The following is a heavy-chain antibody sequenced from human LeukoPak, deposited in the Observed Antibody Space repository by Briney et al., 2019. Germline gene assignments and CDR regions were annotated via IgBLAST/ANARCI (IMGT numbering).Heavy chain of an antibody. V-gene: IGHV4-34*01. Sequence: SETLSLTCAVYGGSFSGYYWSWIRQPPGKGLEWIGEINHSGSTNYNPSLKSRVTISVDTSKNQFSLKLSPVTAADTAVYYCARGQKTYGDYEYYFDYWGQGTLVTVSS. CDR2: INHSGST. J-gene: IGHJ4*02. D-gene: IGHD4-17*01. CDR3: ARGQKTYGDYEYYFDY. CDR1: GGSFSGYY.